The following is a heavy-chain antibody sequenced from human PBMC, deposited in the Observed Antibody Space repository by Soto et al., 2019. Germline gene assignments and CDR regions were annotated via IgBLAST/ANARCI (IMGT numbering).Heavy chain of an antibody. J-gene: IGHJ6*02. CDR2: IYWNDGK. D-gene: IGHD3-10*01. CDR1: GFSLSTSGVG. V-gene: IGHV2-5*01. CDR3: AHMYYYGSGSYYTNYCYGMDV. Sequence: QITLKESGPPLVKPTQTLTLTCTFSGFSLSTSGVGVGWIRQPPGKALEWLALIYWNDGKRYRPSLQSRLTITKDTSKNQVVLTMTNMDPVDTATYYCAHMYYYGSGSYYTNYCYGMDVWGQGTTVTVSS.